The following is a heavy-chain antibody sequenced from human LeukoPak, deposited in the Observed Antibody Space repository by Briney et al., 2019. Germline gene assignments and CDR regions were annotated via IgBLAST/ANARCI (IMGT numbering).Heavy chain of an antibody. CDR1: GGSISSGNYY. Sequence: SETLSLTCTVSGGSISSGNYYWSWIRQPAGKGLEWIGRIYATGSTNYNPSLKSRVTISVDTSKNQFSLKLSSVTAADTAMYYCARAVGSSESNWFDPWGQGTLATVSS. CDR2: IYATGST. D-gene: IGHD1-26*01. J-gene: IGHJ5*02. CDR3: ARAVGSSESNWFDP. V-gene: IGHV4-61*02.